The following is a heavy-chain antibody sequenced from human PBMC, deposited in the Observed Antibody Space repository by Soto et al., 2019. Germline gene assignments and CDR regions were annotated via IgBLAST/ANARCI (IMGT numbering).Heavy chain of an antibody. CDR1: GGSISSGGYY. D-gene: IGHD5-18*01. Sequence: QVQLQESGPGLVKPSQTLSLTCTVSGGSISSGGYYWSWIRQHPGKGLEWIGYIYYSGSTYYNPSLKSPVTITVDTSKNQFSLKLSSVTAADTAVYYCARDRGDSYGYYYYGMDVWGQGTTVTVSS. J-gene: IGHJ6*02. CDR3: ARDRGDSYGYYYYGMDV. CDR2: IYYSGST. V-gene: IGHV4-31*01.